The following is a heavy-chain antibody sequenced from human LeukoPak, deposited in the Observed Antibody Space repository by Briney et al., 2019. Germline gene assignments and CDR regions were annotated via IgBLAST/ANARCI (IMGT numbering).Heavy chain of an antibody. CDR2: IIPIFGTA. CDR1: GGTFSSYA. J-gene: IGHJ6*02. V-gene: IGHV1-69*13. D-gene: IGHD2-21*02. CDR3: GRVTATTLTYYYGMDV. Sequence: SVKVSCKASGGTFSSYAISWVRQAPGQGLKWMGGIIPIFGTANYAQKFQGRVTITADESTSTAYMELSSLRSEDTAVYYCGRVTATTLTYYYGMDVWGQGTTVTVSS.